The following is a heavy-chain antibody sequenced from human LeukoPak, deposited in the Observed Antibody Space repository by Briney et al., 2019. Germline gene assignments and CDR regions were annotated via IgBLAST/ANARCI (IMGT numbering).Heavy chain of an antibody. CDR1: GLTFSNYW. V-gene: IGHV3-7*03. CDR2: IKQDGSEN. CDR3: ARDGFGTGSN. D-gene: IGHD1-1*01. J-gene: IGHJ4*02. Sequence: GGSLRLSCAASGLTFSNYWMDWVRQAPGKGLEWVANIKQDGSENNYVDSVKGRFIISRDNAKNSLYLQMNTLRADDTAVYYWARDGFGTGSNWGQGTLVTVSS.